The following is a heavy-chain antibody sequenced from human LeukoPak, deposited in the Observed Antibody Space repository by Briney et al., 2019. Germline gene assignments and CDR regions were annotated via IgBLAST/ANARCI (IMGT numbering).Heavy chain of an antibody. CDR2: IDWDDDK. CDR3: ARGGITVTGPFDY. V-gene: IGHV2-70*11. D-gene: IGHD6-19*01. J-gene: IGHJ4*02. Sequence: SGPTLVNPTQTLTLTCTFSGFSLSTNGMSVSWIRQPPGQALEWLARIDWDDDKYYHTSLKTRLTISKDTSKNQVVLTMTNMDPMDTATYYCARGGITVTGPFDYWGQGTLVTVSS. CDR1: GFSLSTNGMS.